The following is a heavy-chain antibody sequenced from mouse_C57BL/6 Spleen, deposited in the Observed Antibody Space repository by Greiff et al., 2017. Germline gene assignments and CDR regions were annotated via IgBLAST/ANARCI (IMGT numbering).Heavy chain of an antibody. V-gene: IGHV1-72*01. CDR3: ASECFCGSSYDYFDY. CDR2: IDPNSGGT. Sequence: QVQLQQPGAELVKPGASVKLSCKASGYTFTSYWMHWVKQRPGRGLEWIGRIDPNSGGTKYNEKFKSKDTLTVDNSSSTAYMQLSSLTSEASAVDYCASECFCGSSYDYFDYWGQGTTLTVSS. J-gene: IGHJ2*01. D-gene: IGHD1-1*01. CDR1: GYTFTSYW.